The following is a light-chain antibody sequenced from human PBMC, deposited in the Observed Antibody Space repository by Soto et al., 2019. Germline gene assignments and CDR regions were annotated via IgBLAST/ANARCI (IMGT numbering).Light chain of an antibody. CDR2: GNS. V-gene: IGLV1-40*01. J-gene: IGLJ3*02. CDR3: QSYDSSLSGWV. CDR1: SSNIGAIYD. Sequence: QLVLTQPPSVSGAPGQRVTISCTGSSSNIGAIYDVQWYQQLPGTAPKLLIYGNSNRPSGVPDRFSGSKSGTSASLAITGLHAEDEADYYCQSYDSSLSGWVFGGGTKLTVL.